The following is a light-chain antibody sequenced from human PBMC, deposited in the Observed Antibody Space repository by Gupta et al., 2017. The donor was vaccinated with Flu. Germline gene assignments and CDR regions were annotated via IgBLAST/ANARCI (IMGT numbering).Light chain of an antibody. V-gene: IGKV1-5*03. Sequence: DIQMTQSPSTLSASVGDRVTITCRASQSIGSWLAWYQQQPGKAPKLLSYKDSSFESGVPSRFSGSGSGTEFALTISSLQPDDVATYSCQQYNSYSGMYTFGQGTKLEIK. CDR1: QSIGSW. J-gene: IGKJ2*01. CDR3: QQYNSYSGMYT. CDR2: KDS.